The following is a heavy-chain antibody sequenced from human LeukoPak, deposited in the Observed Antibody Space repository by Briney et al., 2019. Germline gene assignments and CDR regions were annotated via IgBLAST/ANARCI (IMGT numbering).Heavy chain of an antibody. J-gene: IGHJ6*03. CDR1: GDSFCGFY. CDR3: VRGNVKHYHSVADEYYYYMDV. Sequence: SETLSLTCGVYGDSFCGFYWTGVRQAPGKGLEWIGEISYSGTPRYNPSLNSRITITLDTSKKQISLNLSPVTAADTAVYYCVRGNVKHYHSVADEYYYYMDVWGKGTAVIVTS. D-gene: IGHD2/OR15-2a*01. V-gene: IGHV4-34*01. CDR2: ISYSGTP.